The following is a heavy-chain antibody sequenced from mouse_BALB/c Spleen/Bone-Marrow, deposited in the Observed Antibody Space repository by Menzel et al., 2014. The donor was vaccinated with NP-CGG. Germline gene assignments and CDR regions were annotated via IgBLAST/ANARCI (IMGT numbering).Heavy chain of an antibody. CDR1: GYSFTSYW. J-gene: IGHJ3*01. V-gene: IGHV1S127*01. D-gene: IGHD2-1*01. CDR3: ASPSDGNPFAY. CDR2: IDPSDSET. Sequence: QVQLQQPGPQLVRPGASVKISCKASGYSFTSYWMHWVKQRPGQGLEWIGMIDPSDSETRLNQKFKDKVTLTVDKSSSTAYMQLSSPTSEDSAVYYCASPSDGNPFAYWGQGTLVTVSA.